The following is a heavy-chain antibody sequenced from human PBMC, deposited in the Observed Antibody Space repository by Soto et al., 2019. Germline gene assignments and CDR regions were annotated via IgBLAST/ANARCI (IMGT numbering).Heavy chain of an antibody. CDR1: GFTFSSYG. CDR3: AKDGLRSSSSGSYYYYMDV. J-gene: IGHJ6*03. Sequence: GGSLRLSCAASGFTFSSYGMHWVRQAPGKGLEWVAVISYDGSNKYYADSVKGRFTISRDNSKNTLYLQMNSLRAEDTAVYYCAKDGLRSSSSGSYYYYMDVWGKGTTVTVSS. V-gene: IGHV3-30*18. CDR2: ISYDGSNK. D-gene: IGHD6-6*01.